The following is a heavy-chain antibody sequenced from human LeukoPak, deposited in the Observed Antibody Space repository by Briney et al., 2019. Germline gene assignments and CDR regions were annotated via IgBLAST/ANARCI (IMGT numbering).Heavy chain of an antibody. Sequence: SVKVSCQASGGTFSSYTISWVRQAPGQGLEWMGRIIPILGIANYAQKFQGRVTITADKSTSTAYMELSSLRSEDTAVYYCARGYGGNSFPPNDAFDIWGQGTMVTVSS. J-gene: IGHJ3*02. CDR2: IIPILGIA. D-gene: IGHD4-23*01. V-gene: IGHV1-69*02. CDR1: GGTFSSYT. CDR3: ARGYGGNSFPPNDAFDI.